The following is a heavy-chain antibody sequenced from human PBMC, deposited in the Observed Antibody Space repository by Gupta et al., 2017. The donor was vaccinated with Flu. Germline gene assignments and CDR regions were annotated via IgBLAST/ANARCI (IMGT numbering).Heavy chain of an antibody. CDR3: ARGAPNLVLLVYAMDY. V-gene: IGHV1-69*06. CDR2: IIPVFGTT. J-gene: IGHJ4*02. Sequence: QVQLVQSGAEVKKPGSSVKVSCKASGGTFSNYGISWVRQAPGQGLEWMGGIIPVFGTTNYAQKFQGRVTIIADMSTGTAYMELSSLRSEDTAVYYCARGAPNLVLLVYAMDYWAQGTLVTVSS. CDR1: GGTFSNYG. D-gene: IGHD2-8*01.